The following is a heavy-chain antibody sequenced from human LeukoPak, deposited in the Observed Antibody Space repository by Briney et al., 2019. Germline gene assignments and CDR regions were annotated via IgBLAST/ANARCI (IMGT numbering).Heavy chain of an antibody. CDR3: ATGDFYVAFDY. D-gene: IGHD2/OR15-2a*01. CDR2: IFYTGNT. Sequence: PSETLSLTCIVSGVSFSSSGCYWGWIRQPPGKGLEWIGSIFYTGNTYYNPSLKSRVTISVDTSKNQFSLKLSSVTAADTAVYYCATGDFYVAFDYWGQGTLVTVSS. V-gene: IGHV4-39*07. CDR1: GVSFSSSGCY. J-gene: IGHJ4*02.